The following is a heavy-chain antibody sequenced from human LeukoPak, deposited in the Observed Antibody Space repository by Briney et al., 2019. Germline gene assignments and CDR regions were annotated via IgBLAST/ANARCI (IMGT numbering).Heavy chain of an antibody. CDR3: AKDRRLTGGGDY. CDR1: GFTFSSYG. D-gene: IGHD1-26*01. V-gene: IGHV3-30*18. CDR2: ISYDGSNK. J-gene: IGHJ4*02. Sequence: GGSLRLSCAASGFTFSSYGMHWVRQAPGKGLEWVAVISYDGSNKYYADSVKGRFTISRDNSKNTLYLQMNSLRAEDTAVYYCAKDRRLTGGGDYWGQGTLVTVSS.